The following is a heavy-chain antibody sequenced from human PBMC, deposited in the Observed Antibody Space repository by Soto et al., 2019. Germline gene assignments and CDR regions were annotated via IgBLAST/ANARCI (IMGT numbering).Heavy chain of an antibody. CDR1: GGSISSYY. CDR2: IYYSGST. Sequence: QVQLQESGPGLVKPSETLSLTCTVSGGSISSYYWSWIRQPPGKGLEWIGYIYYSGSTNYNPSLKSRVTISVDTSKNQFSLKLSSVTAADTAVYYCARLDAWFGELFSRTRMGTNDYWGQGTLVTVSS. CDR3: ARLDAWFGELFSRTRMGTNDY. D-gene: IGHD3-10*01. J-gene: IGHJ4*02. V-gene: IGHV4-59*08.